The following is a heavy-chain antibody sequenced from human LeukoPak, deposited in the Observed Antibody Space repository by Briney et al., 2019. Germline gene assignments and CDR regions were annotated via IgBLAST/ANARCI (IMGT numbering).Heavy chain of an antibody. CDR3: ARDPNGDYLGACDF. J-gene: IGHJ3*01. CDR1: EFTFSRYA. D-gene: IGHD4-17*01. CDR2: ITSRDGRT. V-gene: IGHV3-23*01. Sequence: GGSLRLSCAAPEFTFSRYAMTWVRQAPGKGLEWVSSITSRDGRTSYADSVKGRFTVSSDNSKNTLYLQMNYLRVEDTAVYYCARDPNGDYLGACDFWGQGTLVTVSS.